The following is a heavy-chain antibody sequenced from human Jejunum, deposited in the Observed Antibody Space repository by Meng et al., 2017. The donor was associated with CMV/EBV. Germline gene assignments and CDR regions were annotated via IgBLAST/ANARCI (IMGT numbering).Heavy chain of an antibody. D-gene: IGHD2-21*01. CDR1: RFTLSRYA. V-gene: IGHV3-30*04. J-gene: IGHJ4*02. CDR3: ARAYCGGDCFSGDY. Sequence: RFTLSRYAMHWVRQAPGKGLEWVAFISFDGSNKYYADSVNGRFTISRDNSKNTLYLQLNSLTADDTAVYYCARAYCGGDCFSGDYWGQGTLVTVSS. CDR2: ISFDGSNK.